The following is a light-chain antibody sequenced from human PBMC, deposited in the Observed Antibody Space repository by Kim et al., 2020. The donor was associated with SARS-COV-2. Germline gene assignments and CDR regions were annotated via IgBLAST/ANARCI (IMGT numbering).Light chain of an antibody. CDR1: VRNVGTQG. CDR2: SHN. V-gene: IGLV10-54*04. Sequence: PTPTRRWNVRNVGTQGVAWLQQDRGHPPKLLLSSHNNRPSGISDRFSASRSGTTAFLTITGLQPEEEADYYCSAWDNSIDGAVFGGGTQLTVL. CDR3: SAWDNSIDGAV. J-gene: IGLJ2*01.